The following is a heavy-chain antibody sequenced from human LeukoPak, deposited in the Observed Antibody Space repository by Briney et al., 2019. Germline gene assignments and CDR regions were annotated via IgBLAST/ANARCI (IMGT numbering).Heavy chain of an antibody. J-gene: IGHJ4*02. CDR3: ARDLISGFWSGYYLD. Sequence: PSETLSLTCTVSGGSVSSGSYYWSWIRQPPGKGLEWIGYINYSGSTNYNPSLKSRVTISVDTSKNQFSLKLSSVTAADTAVYYCARDLISGFWSGYYLDWGQGTLVTVSS. D-gene: IGHD3-3*01. V-gene: IGHV4-61*01. CDR2: INYSGST. CDR1: GGSVSSGSYY.